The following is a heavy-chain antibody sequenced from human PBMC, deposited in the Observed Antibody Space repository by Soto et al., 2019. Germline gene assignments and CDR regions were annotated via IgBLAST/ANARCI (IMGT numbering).Heavy chain of an antibody. CDR3: AKIPKTTVVTPKGRIYYYYGMDV. Sequence: GGSLRLSCAASGFTFSSYAMSWVRQAPGKGLEWVSAISGSGGSTYYADSVKGRFTISRDNSKNTLYLQMNSLRAEDTAVYYCAKIPKTTVVTPKGRIYYYYGMDVWGQGTTVTVSS. V-gene: IGHV3-23*01. D-gene: IGHD4-17*01. J-gene: IGHJ6*02. CDR2: ISGSGGST. CDR1: GFTFSSYA.